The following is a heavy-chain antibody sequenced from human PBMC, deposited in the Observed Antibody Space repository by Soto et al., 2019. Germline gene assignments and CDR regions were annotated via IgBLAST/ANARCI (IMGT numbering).Heavy chain of an antibody. J-gene: IGHJ3*02. CDR1: GYSFTSYW. CDR2: IYPGDSDT. Sequence: GESLKISCRGSGYSFTSYWIGWVRQMPGKGLEWMGIIYPGDSDTRYSPSFQGQVTISADKSISTAYLQWSSLKASDTAMYYCARHSEMATIDAFDSWCQWKMGTVSS. D-gene: IGHD5-12*01. V-gene: IGHV5-51*01. CDR3: ARHSEMATIDAFDS.